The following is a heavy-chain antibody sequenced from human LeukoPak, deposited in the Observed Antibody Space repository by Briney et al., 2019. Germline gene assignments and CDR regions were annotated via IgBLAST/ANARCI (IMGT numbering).Heavy chain of an antibody. V-gene: IGHV4-38-2*02. D-gene: IGHD6-13*01. J-gene: IGHJ4*02. Sequence: KASETLSLTCTVSGYSISSGYYWGWIRQPPGKGLEWIGSFYLSGSTSYNPSLKSRVTISVDMSKNQFSLKLSSVTAADTAVYYCARKVAAAGFDYWGQGTLVTVSS. CDR3: ARKVAAAGFDY. CDR2: FYLSGST. CDR1: GYSISSGYY.